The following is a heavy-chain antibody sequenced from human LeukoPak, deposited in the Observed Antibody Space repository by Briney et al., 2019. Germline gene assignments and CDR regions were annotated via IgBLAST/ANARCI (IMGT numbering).Heavy chain of an antibody. V-gene: IGHV4-61*01. CDR1: GGSVSSGSYY. D-gene: IGHD6-13*01. J-gene: IGHJ6*04. Sequence: PSETPSLTCTVSGGSVSSGSYYWSWIRQPPGKGLEWIGYIYYSGSTDYNPSLKSRVTISVDTSKNQFSLKLSSVTAADTAVYYCARYSSSSGGMDVWGKGTTVTVSS. CDR3: ARYSSSSGGMDV. CDR2: IYYSGST.